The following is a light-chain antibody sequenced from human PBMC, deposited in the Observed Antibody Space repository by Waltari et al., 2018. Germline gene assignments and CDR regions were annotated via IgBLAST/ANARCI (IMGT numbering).Light chain of an antibody. CDR1: SSDVGTYNL. CDR2: EVS. CDR3: CSYAGSSTVV. J-gene: IGLJ2*01. V-gene: IGLV2-23*02. Sequence: QSALTQPASVSGSPGQSITISCTGTSSDVGTYNLVSWYPHHPGKAPKLMIYEVSKRPSGVSYRFSGSKSGNTASLTISGLQTDDEADYYCCSYAGSSTVVFGGGTKLTVL.